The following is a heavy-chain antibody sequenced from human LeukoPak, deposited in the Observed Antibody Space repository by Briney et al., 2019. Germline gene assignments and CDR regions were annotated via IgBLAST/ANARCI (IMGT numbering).Heavy chain of an antibody. CDR3: ATVSPGTFDWFDP. D-gene: IGHD1-26*01. V-gene: IGHV1-24*01. CDR2: FDPEDGET. CDR1: GYTLTELS. Sequence: ASVKVSCKVSGYTLTELSMHWVRQAPGKGLEWMGGFDPEDGETIYAQKFQGRVTMTEDTSPDTAYMELSSLRSEDTAVYYCATVSPGTFDWFDPWGQGTLVTVSS. J-gene: IGHJ5*02.